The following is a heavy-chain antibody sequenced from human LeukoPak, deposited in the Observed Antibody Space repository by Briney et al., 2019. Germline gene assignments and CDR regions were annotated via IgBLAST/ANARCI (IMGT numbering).Heavy chain of an antibody. CDR1: GFTFGNYD. V-gene: IGHV3-33*01. D-gene: IGHD2-8*02. CDR2: IKYDGSTE. J-gene: IGHJ4*02. CDR3: ARDPSGPPDY. Sequence: GGSVTLSCRASGFTFGNYDMHWVRQAAGKGLEGVTTIKYDGSTEDYADSVKGRFTISRDNFKNTLYLQMNSLRAEDTAVYYCARDPSGPPDYWGQGTLVTVSS.